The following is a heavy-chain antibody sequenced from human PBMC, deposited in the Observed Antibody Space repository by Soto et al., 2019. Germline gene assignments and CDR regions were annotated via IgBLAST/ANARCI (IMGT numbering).Heavy chain of an antibody. CDR2: INHSGST. Sequence: QVQLQQWGAGLLKPSETLSLTCAVYGGSFSGYYWSWIRQPPGKGLEWIGEINHSGSTNYNPSLKSRVTISVEPSKNQFSLKLSSVTAADTAVYYCARGGDVDTAMVYGGDRWFDPWGQGTLVTVSS. CDR3: ARGGDVDTAMVYGGDRWFDP. J-gene: IGHJ5*02. CDR1: GGSFSGYY. D-gene: IGHD5-18*01. V-gene: IGHV4-34*01.